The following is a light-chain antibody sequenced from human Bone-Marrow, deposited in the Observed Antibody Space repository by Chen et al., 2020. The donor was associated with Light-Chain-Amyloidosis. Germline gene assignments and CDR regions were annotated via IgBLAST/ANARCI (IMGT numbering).Light chain of an antibody. J-gene: IGKJ4*01. CDR1: QTISSNY. V-gene: IGKV3-20*01. Sequence: EIVLTQSPGTLSLSPGEGANLSCRASQTISSNYLTWYQQKFGQAPRLLIDGSSSRATGIPDRFTGSGSGTYFTLTINRLEPEDFAMYYCQQYGTSPLTFGGGTKVEIK. CDR2: GSS. CDR3: QQYGTSPLT.